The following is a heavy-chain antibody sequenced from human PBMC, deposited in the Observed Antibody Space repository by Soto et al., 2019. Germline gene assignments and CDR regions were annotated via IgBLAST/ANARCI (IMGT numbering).Heavy chain of an antibody. D-gene: IGHD5-12*01. Sequence: SLRLSCAASGFTFSSYAMSWVRQAPGKGLEWVSAISSRSSSIYYADSVKGRFTISRDNAKNSLYLQMNSLRAEDTAVYYCARDRRIVATIKRIGNWFDPWGQGTLVTVSS. CDR1: GFTFSSYA. J-gene: IGHJ5*02. CDR3: ARDRRIVATIKRIGNWFDP. CDR2: ISSRSSSI. V-gene: IGHV3-21*01.